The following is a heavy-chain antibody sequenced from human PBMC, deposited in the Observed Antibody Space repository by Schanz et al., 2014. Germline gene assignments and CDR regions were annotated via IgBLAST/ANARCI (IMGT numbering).Heavy chain of an antibody. J-gene: IGHJ4*02. CDR3: VRDKKGFVAVAGRAPFDY. Sequence: EVQLVESGGGLVQPGGSLRLSCAASGFTVSKNYMSWVRQAPGKGLEWVSSISSSSMYIYQADSMRGRFTISRDNAKNSLYLQVNNLSAEDTAVYYCVRDKKGFVAVAGRAPFDYWGQGTLVTVSS. CDR1: GFTVSKNY. CDR2: ISSSSMYI. V-gene: IGHV3-21*01. D-gene: IGHD6-19*01.